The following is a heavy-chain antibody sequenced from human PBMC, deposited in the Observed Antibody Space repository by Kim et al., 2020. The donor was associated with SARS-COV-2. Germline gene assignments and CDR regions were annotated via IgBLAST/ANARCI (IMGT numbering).Heavy chain of an antibody. V-gene: IGHV3-9*01. CDR2: ISWNSGSI. Sequence: GGSLRLSCVASGFTFDDYAMHWVRQAPGKGLEWVSGISWNSGSIGYADSVKGRFTISRDNAKNSLYLQMNSLRAEDTALYYCAKVNGGYCSGGSCYPFD. CDR3: AKVNGGYCSGGSCYPFD. CDR1: GFTFDDYA. D-gene: IGHD2-15*01. J-gene: IGHJ4*01.